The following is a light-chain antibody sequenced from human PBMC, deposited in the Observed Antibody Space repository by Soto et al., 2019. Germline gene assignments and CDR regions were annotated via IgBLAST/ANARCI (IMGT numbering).Light chain of an antibody. V-gene: IGLV2-14*01. CDR1: SSDVGGYNY. CDR3: SSYTISSTFVV. CDR2: EVS. Sequence: QSALTQPASVSGSPGQSITISCTGTSSDVGGYNYVSWYQQRPGKAPKLMIYEVSHRPSGVSNRCSGSKSGNTASLTISGLQAEDEADYYCSSYTISSTFVVFGGGTQLTVL. J-gene: IGLJ2*01.